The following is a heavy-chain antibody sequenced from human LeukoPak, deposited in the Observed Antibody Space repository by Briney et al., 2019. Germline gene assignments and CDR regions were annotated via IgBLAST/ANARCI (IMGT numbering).Heavy chain of an antibody. CDR1: GFTFSSYA. J-gene: IGHJ4*02. CDR3: AKESGYYGSGSSDY. D-gene: IGHD3-10*01. V-gene: IGHV3-23*01. Sequence: GGSLRLSCAASGFTFSSYAMGWVRQAPGKGLEWVSAISGSGGSTYYADSVKGRFTISRDNSKNTLYLQMNSLRAEDTAVYYCAKESGYYGSGSSDYWGQGTLVTVSS. CDR2: ISGSGGST.